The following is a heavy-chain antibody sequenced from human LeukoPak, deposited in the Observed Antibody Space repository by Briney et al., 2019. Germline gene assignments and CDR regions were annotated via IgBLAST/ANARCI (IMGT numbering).Heavy chain of an antibody. CDR1: GFTFSSYA. V-gene: IGHV3-23*01. CDR3: ARGPSGYHNT. J-gene: IGHJ4*02. Sequence: GGSLRLSCAASGFTFSSYAMSWVRQAPGKGLRWVSAISGSGDSTQYADTVKGRFTISRDNSKNTLYLQMNSLRAEDTAVYYCARGPSGYHNTGGQGTLVTVSS. D-gene: IGHD5-12*01. CDR2: ISGSGDST.